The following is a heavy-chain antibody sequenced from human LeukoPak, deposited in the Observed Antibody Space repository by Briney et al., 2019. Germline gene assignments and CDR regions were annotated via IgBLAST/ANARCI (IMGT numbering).Heavy chain of an antibody. D-gene: IGHD1-7*01. CDR2: IIPILGIA. J-gene: IGHJ4*02. V-gene: IGHV1-69*04. CDR3: ARASSAGTTSTLDY. CDR1: GGTFSSYA. Sequence: SVKVSCKASGGTFSSYAISWVRQAPGRGLEWMGRIIPILGIANYAQKFQGRVTITADKSTSTAYMELSSLRSEDTAVYYCARASSAGTTSTLDYWGQGTLVTVSS.